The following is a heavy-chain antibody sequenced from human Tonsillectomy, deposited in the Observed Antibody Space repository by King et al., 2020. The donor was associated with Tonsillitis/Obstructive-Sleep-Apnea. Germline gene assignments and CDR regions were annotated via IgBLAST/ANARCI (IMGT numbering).Heavy chain of an antibody. CDR2: ISSSSSYT. D-gene: IGHD3-22*01. CDR1: GFTFSDYY. Sequence: VQLVESGGGLVKPGGSLRLSCAASGFTFSDYYMSWIRQAPGKGLEWVSYISSSSSYTNYADSVKGRFTISRDNAKNSLYLQMNSLRAEDTAVYYCATWCDSSGYYFYWGQGTLVTVSS. V-gene: IGHV3-11*05. CDR3: ATWCDSSGYYFY. J-gene: IGHJ4*02.